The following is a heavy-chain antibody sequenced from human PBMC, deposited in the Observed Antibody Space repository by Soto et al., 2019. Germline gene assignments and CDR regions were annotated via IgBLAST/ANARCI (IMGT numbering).Heavy chain of an antibody. Sequence: EVQLLESGGGLVQPGGSLRLSCVASGFTFKNFAMTWVRQAPGKGMEWVSAIGGSGSSANYADSVKGRFTVSRDDSKSTLYLQMSCLRVDDTALYYCAKDAVAYNGEWDWFDLWGQGTLVTVSS. J-gene: IGHJ5*02. CDR1: GFTFKNFA. CDR2: IGGSGSSA. D-gene: IGHD3-10*01. V-gene: IGHV3-23*01. CDR3: AKDAVAYNGEWDWFDL.